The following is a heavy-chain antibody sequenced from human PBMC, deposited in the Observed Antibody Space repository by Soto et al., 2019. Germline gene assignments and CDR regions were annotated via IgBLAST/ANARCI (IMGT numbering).Heavy chain of an antibody. V-gene: IGHV6-1*01. D-gene: IGHD3-10*01. CDR3: ARDSSHYPGSGSLFDY. CDR1: GDSVSSNSAA. J-gene: IGHJ4*02. CDR2: TYYRSKWSN. Sequence: SQTLSLTCAISGDSVSSNSAAWNWIRQSPSRGLEWLGRTYYRSKWSNDFALSVKSRITINPDTSKNQFSLQLNSVSPEDTAVYYCARDSSHYPGSGSLFDYWGQGILVTVSS.